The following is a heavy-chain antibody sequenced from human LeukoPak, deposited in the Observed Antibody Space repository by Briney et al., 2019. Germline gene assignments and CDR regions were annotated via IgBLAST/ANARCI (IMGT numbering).Heavy chain of an antibody. CDR3: AKDFRIVVVVAATTADDY. D-gene: IGHD2-15*01. CDR1: GFTFSSYA. V-gene: IGHV3-23*01. Sequence: PGGSLRLSCAASGFTFSSYAMSWVRQAPGKGLEWVSAISGSGGSTYYADSVEGRFTISRDNSKNTLYLQMNSLRAEDTAVYYCAKDFRIVVVVAATTADDYWGQGTLVTVSS. J-gene: IGHJ4*02. CDR2: ISGSGGST.